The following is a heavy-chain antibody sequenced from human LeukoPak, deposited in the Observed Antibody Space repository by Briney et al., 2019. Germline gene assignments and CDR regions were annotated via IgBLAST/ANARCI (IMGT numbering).Heavy chain of an antibody. D-gene: IGHD2-2*01. CDR2: IIPMFGTA. Sequence: AASVKVSCKAAGGTFSSYAISWVRQAPGQGLEWMGGIIPMFGTANYTQKFQGRVTMTEDTSTDTAYMELSSLRSEDTAVYYCATLSRPYYFDYWGQGTLVTVSS. CDR3: ATLSRPYYFDY. CDR1: GGTFSSYA. V-gene: IGHV1-69*06. J-gene: IGHJ4*02.